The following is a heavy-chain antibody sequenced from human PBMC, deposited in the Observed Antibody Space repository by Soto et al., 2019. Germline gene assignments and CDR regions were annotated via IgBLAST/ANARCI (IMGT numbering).Heavy chain of an antibody. J-gene: IGHJ4*02. Sequence: SDTLSLTCTVSGGSISSYYWSWIRQPPGKGLEWIGYIYYSGSTNYNPSLKSRVTISVDTSKNQFSLKLSSVTAADTAVYYCASSPIYCSSTSCYRDHSFDYWGQGTLVTVSS. CDR1: GGSISSYY. D-gene: IGHD2-2*01. CDR3: ASSPIYCSSTSCYRDHSFDY. V-gene: IGHV4-59*08. CDR2: IYYSGST.